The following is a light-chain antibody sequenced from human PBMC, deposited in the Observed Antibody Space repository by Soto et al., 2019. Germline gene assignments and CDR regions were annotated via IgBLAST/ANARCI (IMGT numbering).Light chain of an antibody. CDR3: QQANSFPIT. CDR1: QGISSW. J-gene: IGKJ5*01. V-gene: IGKV1D-12*01. Sequence: DIQMTQSPSSVSASVGDRVTITCRASQGISSWLAWYQRKPGKAPKLLIYAASSLQSGVPSRFSGSGSGTVFTLTISSLQPKDFATYYCQQANSFPITFGQGTRLEIK. CDR2: AAS.